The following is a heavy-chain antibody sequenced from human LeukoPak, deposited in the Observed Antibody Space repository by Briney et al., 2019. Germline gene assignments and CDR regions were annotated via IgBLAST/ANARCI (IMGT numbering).Heavy chain of an antibody. V-gene: IGHV1-24*01. Sequence: ASVKVSCKVSGYTLTELSMHWVRQAPGKGLEWMGGFDPEDGETIYAQKFQGRVTMTEDTSTDTAYMELSSLRSEDTAVYYCATSPYDSSSYSCSGWGQGTLVTVSS. J-gene: IGHJ4*02. D-gene: IGHD3-22*01. CDR1: GYTLTELS. CDR2: FDPEDGET. CDR3: ATSPYDSSSYSCSG.